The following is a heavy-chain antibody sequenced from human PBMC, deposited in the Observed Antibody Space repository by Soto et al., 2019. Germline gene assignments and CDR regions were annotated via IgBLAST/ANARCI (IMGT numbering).Heavy chain of an antibody. CDR3: AKDPGEPGYYYGRDG. V-gene: IGHV3-23*01. CDR1: VCTCTLAG. CDR2: ISGSGGST. J-gene: IGHJ6*02. Sequence: CAAHVCTCTLAGINLGGKALRKGLEWVSAISGSGGSTYYADSVKGRFTISRDNSKNTLYLQMNSLRAEDTAVYDGAKDPGEPGYYYGRDGWAHGTTVNGS. D-gene: IGHD3-10*01.